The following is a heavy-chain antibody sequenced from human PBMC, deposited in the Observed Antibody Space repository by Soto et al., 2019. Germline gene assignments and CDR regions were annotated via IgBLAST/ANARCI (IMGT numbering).Heavy chain of an antibody. CDR3: ARGRHILTGYYKGYYYGMDV. J-gene: IGHJ6*02. CDR1: GYSISSGGYS. Sequence: SETLSLTCAVSGYSISSGGYSWSWIRQPPGKGLEWIGYIYHSGSTYYNPSLKSRVTISVDTSKNQFSLKLSSVTAADTAVYYCARGRHILTGYYKGYYYGMDVWGQGTTVTVS. CDR2: IYHSGST. V-gene: IGHV4-30-2*01. D-gene: IGHD3-9*01.